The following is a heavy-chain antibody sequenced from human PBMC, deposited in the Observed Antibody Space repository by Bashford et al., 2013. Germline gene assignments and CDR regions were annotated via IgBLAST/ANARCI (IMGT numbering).Heavy chain of an antibody. CDR3: ARQGLGDHIFDY. J-gene: IGHJ4*02. Sequence: SGESLKISCKGSGYSFTTYWIGWVRQMPGKGLEWMGIINPGDSDTKYSPSFQGLVTISADKSISTAYLQWSDLKASDTAMFYCARQGLGDHIFDYWGQGSLVTVSS. CDR2: INPGDSDT. V-gene: IGHV5-51*01. CDR1: GYSFTTYW. D-gene: IGHD4-17*01.